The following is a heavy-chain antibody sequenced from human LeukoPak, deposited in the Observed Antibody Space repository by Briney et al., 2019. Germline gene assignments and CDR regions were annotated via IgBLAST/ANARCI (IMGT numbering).Heavy chain of an antibody. J-gene: IGHJ6*02. Sequence: AGGSLRLSCAASGFTFRSYAMSWVRQAPGKGLEWVSGISGTGGSTYYADSVKGRFTISRDNSKNTLYLQMNSLRAEDTAVYYCAKGITVAVGYYYYGMDVWGQGTTATVSS. V-gene: IGHV3-23*01. D-gene: IGHD3-10*01. CDR2: ISGTGGST. CDR3: AKGITVAVGYYYYGMDV. CDR1: GFTFRSYA.